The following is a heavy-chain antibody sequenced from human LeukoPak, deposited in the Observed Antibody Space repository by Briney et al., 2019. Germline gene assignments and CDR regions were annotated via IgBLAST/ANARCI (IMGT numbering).Heavy chain of an antibody. Sequence: GASVKVSCKASGYTFTSYYMHWVRQAPGQGLEWMGIINPSGGSTSYAQKFQGRVTMTRDTSTSTVYMELSSLRSEDTVVYYYARDLVGAQSRDYWGQGTLVTVSS. CDR1: GYTFTSYY. D-gene: IGHD1-26*01. CDR3: ARDLVGAQSRDY. V-gene: IGHV1-46*03. CDR2: INPSGGST. J-gene: IGHJ4*02.